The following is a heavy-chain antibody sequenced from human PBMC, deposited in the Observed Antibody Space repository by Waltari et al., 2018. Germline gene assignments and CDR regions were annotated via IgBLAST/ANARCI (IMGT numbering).Heavy chain of an antibody. V-gene: IGHV3-21*01. CDR2: ISSSSSYI. D-gene: IGHD1-7*01. CDR3: ARGELSDY. J-gene: IGHJ4*02. CDR1: GFTFSSSS. Sequence: CAASGFTFSSSSMNWVRQAPGKGLEWVSSISSSSSYIYYADSVKGRFTISRDNAKNSLYLQMNSLRAEDTAVYYCARGELSDYWGQGTLVTVSS.